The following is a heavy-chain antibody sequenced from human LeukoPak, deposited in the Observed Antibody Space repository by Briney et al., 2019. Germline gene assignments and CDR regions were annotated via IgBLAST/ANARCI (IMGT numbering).Heavy chain of an antibody. Sequence: PSETLSLTCAVYGGSFSGYYWSWIRQPPGKGLEWIGETNHSGSTNYNPSLKSRVTISVDTSKNQFSLKLSSVTAADTAVYYCASGAARWGTTIDYWGQGTLVTVSS. CDR2: TNHSGST. V-gene: IGHV4-34*01. CDR3: ASGAARWGTTIDY. D-gene: IGHD6-6*01. J-gene: IGHJ4*02. CDR1: GGSFSGYY.